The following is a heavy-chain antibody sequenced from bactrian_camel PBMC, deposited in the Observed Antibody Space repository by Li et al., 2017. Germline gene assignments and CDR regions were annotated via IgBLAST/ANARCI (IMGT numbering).Heavy chain of an antibody. V-gene: IGHV3S40*01. CDR3: NTAWYDLLDGPVEY. Sequence: VQLVESGGGLVQPGGSLRLSCAASGFTFSNYAMSWVRQAPGKGLEWVSAIDRSGGTTYYADSVKGRFTISRDNTKNTVYLQLNSLKPEDTAVYFCNTAWYDLLDGPVEYWGQGTQVTVS. D-gene: IGHD6*01. CDR2: IDRSGGTT. CDR1: GFTFSNYA. J-gene: IGHJ4*01.